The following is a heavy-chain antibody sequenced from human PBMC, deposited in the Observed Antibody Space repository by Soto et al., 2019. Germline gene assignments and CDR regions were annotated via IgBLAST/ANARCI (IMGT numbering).Heavy chain of an antibody. J-gene: IGHJ4*02. CDR3: AREGGIAVAAFSDY. CDR1: GFTFSSYG. V-gene: IGHV3-33*01. CDR2: ISSDGSNK. D-gene: IGHD6-19*01. Sequence: QVQRVDSGGGVVQPGRSLRLSCAASGFTFSSYGMHWVRQAPGKGLEWVAVISSDGSNKYYADSVKGRLTISGDNSKNTLYRQMNRLRADDTAVYYCAREGGIAVAAFSDYWGQGTLVTVSS.